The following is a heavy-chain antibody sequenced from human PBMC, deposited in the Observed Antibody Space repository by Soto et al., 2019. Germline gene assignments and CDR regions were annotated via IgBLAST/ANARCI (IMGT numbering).Heavy chain of an antibody. V-gene: IGHV4-39*01. D-gene: IGHD6-13*01. CDR3: ARRGGHSSTFEP. CDR1: GGSISSSSYY. CDR2: IYYSGST. J-gene: IGHJ5*02. Sequence: SETLSVTCTVSGGSISSSSYYWGWIRQPPGKGLEWIGSIYYSGSTYYNPSLKSRVTISVDTSKNQFSLKLSSVTAADTAVYYGARRGGHSSTFEPCGQGTLVTLSS.